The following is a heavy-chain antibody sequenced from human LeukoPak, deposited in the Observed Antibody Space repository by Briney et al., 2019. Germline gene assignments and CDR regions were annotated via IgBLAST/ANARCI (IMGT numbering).Heavy chain of an antibody. CDR3: ARLYGDYVAPFDY. CDR2: IYHSGAT. CDR1: GDSISGGYF. J-gene: IGHJ4*02. V-gene: IGHV4-38-2*02. Sequence: SETLSLTCTVSGDSISGGYFWGWLRQPPGKGPEWIGSIYHSGATYYTPSLKSRVTISVDTSKNKFSLKLNSVTAADTAVYFCARLYGDYVAPFDYWGQGTLVTVSS. D-gene: IGHD4-17*01.